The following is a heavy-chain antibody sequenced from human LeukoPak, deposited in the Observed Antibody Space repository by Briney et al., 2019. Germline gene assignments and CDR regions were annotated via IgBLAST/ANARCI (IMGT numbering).Heavy chain of an antibody. J-gene: IGHJ4*02. V-gene: IGHV3-74*01. CDR2: INSDGSST. CDR3: ARVWDYVWGSYRPLDQ. Sequence: GGSLRLSCEASGFTFSNYSMNWVRQAPGKGLVWVSRINSDGSSTSYADSVKGRFTISRDNAKNTLYLQMNSLRAEDTAVYYCARVWDYVWGSYRPLDQWGQGTLVTVSS. CDR1: GFTFSNYS. D-gene: IGHD3-16*02.